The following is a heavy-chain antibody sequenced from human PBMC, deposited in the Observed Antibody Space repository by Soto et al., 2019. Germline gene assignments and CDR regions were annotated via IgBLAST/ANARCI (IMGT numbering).Heavy chain of an antibody. D-gene: IGHD3-10*01. Sequence: QVQLVESGGGVVQPGRSLRLSCAASGFIFSNYVMYWVRQAPGKGLEWVAFMSYDGTTKSYADSVKGRFTISRDNSQKTLYLQMNSLRPEDTGVYYGAREVLWSRYFDYWGQGTLVTVSS. J-gene: IGHJ4*02. CDR1: GFIFSNYV. CDR2: MSYDGTTK. CDR3: AREVLWSRYFDY. V-gene: IGHV3-30-3*01.